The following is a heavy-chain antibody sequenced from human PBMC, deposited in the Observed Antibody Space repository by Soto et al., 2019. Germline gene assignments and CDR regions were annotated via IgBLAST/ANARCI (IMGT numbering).Heavy chain of an antibody. Sequence: QLQLQESGPGLVKPSETLSLTCTVSGGSISSSSYYWGWIRQPPGKGLEWIGSIYYSGSTYYNPSLKSRATISVDTSKNQFSLKLSSVTAADTAVYYCARPVYNWNYGDVNWFDPWGQGTLVTVSS. D-gene: IGHD1-7*01. CDR3: ARPVYNWNYGDVNWFDP. CDR1: GGSISSSSYY. CDR2: IYYSGST. J-gene: IGHJ5*02. V-gene: IGHV4-39*01.